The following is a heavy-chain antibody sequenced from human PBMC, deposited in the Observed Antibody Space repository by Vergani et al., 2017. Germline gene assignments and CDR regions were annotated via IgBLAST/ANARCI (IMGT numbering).Heavy chain of an antibody. Sequence: QVQLQQWGAGLLKPSETLSLTCAVYGGSFSGYYWSWIRQPPGKGLEWIGEIKHSGSTYYNPSLKSRVTISVDRSKNQFSLKLSAVTAADTAVYYCARGGGYCSSTSCYDVPKNWFDPWGQGTLVTVSS. D-gene: IGHD2-2*01. CDR2: IKHSGST. CDR1: GGSFSGYY. V-gene: IGHV4-34*01. J-gene: IGHJ5*02. CDR3: ARGGGYCSSTSCYDVPKNWFDP.